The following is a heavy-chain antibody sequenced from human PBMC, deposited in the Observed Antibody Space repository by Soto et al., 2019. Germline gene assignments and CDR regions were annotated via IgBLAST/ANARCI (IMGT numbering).Heavy chain of an antibody. D-gene: IGHD5-12*01. J-gene: IGHJ4*02. V-gene: IGHV3-21*01. CDR1: GFTFSSYS. Sequence: EVQLVESGGGLVKPGGSLRLSCAASGFTFSSYSMNWVRQAPGKGLEWVSSISSSSSYKYYADSVKGRFTISRDNAKNSLYLQMNSLRAEDTAVYYCARDRPYSCYDRTPFGWGQGTLVTLSS. CDR2: ISSSSSYK. CDR3: ARDRPYSCYDRTPFG.